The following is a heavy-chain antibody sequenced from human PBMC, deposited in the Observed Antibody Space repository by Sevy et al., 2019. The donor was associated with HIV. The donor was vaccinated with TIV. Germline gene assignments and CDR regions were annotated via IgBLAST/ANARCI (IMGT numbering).Heavy chain of an antibody. CDR3: ARRGGNSSGSNGGNFDY. CDR2: IYYSGST. V-gene: IGHV4-39*01. J-gene: IGHJ4*02. D-gene: IGHD6-19*01. Sequence: SETLSLTCTVSGGSISSSSYYWGWIRQPPGKGLEWIGSIYYSGSTYYNPSLKSRVTISVDTSKNQFSLKLSFVTAADTAVYYCARRGGNSSGSNGGNFDYWGQGTLVTVSS. CDR1: GGSISSSSYY.